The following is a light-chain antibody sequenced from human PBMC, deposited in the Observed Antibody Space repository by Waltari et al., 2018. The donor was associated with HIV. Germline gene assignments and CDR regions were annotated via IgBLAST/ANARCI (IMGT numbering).Light chain of an antibody. CDR3: ATRDDSLNAWV. CDR2: RNN. Sequence: QSVLTQPPSASGTPGQRVTTSCSWSSSNIGSNYVYWYQQRPGTAPKLLTKRNNQRPSGVPDRFSGSKSGTSASLAISGLRSEDEADYYCATRDDSLNAWVFGGGTKVTVL. J-gene: IGLJ3*02. V-gene: IGLV1-47*01. CDR1: SSNIGSNY.